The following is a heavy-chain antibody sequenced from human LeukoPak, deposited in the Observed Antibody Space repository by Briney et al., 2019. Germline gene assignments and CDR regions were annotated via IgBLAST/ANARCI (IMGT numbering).Heavy chain of an antibody. D-gene: IGHD5-12*01. Sequence: GGSLRLSCTASGFTFSRSSMNWVRQAPGKGLEWVSSISTSSSYIYYADSVKGRFTISRDNAKSSLYLQMNNLRAEDTAVYYCARDPYSGHYGNDYYYYMDVWGKGTTVTISS. J-gene: IGHJ6*03. CDR2: ISTSSSYI. CDR1: GFTFSRSS. V-gene: IGHV3-21*01. CDR3: ARDPYSGHYGNDYYYYMDV.